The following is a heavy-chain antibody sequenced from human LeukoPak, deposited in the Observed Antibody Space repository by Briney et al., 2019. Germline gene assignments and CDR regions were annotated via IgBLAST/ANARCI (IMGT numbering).Heavy chain of an antibody. J-gene: IGHJ6*03. Sequence: PGGSLRLSCAASGFTFSSYSMNWVRQAPGKGLEWISYISSGSSTIYYADSVKGRFTISRDNAKNSLYLQMNSLRAEDTAVYYCARDSSNDYNFWSGYYTNYMDVWGKGTTVTVSS. D-gene: IGHD3-3*01. CDR2: ISSGSSTI. CDR3: ARDSSNDYNFWSGYYTNYMDV. CDR1: GFTFSSYS. V-gene: IGHV3-48*01.